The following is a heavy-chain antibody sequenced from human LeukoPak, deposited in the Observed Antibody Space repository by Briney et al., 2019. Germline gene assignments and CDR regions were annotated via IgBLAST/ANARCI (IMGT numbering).Heavy chain of an antibody. CDR2: IYHSGST. CDR1: GYSISSGYY. J-gene: IGHJ4*02. D-gene: IGHD3-22*01. V-gene: IGHV4-38-2*02. CDR3: ARDPMIAGYYDY. Sequence: SETLSLTCTVSGYSISSGYYWGWIRQPPGKGLEWIGSIYHSGSTYYNPSLKSRVTISVDTSKNQFSLKLSSVTAADTAVFYCARDPMIAGYYDYWGQGTLVTVSS.